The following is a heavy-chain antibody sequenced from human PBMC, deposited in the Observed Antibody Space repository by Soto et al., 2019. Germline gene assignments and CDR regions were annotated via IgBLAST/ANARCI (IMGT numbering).Heavy chain of an antibody. V-gene: IGHV4-31*03. J-gene: IGHJ6*02. CDR3: ARDRLMATAGTARHYFGLDV. CDR2: IYYSGNT. CDR1: GGSFSSCNYF. Sequence: SETLSLTCTVSGGSFSSCNYFWSWIRQPPRKGPEWIGNIYYSGNTYYNPSLKSRLTISVDTSKNQFSLNLSSVTAADTAVYYCARDRLMATAGTARHYFGLDVWGQGTTVTVSS. D-gene: IGHD5-18*01.